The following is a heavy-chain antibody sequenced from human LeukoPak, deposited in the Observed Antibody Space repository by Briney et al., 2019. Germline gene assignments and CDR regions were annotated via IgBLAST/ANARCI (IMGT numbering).Heavy chain of an antibody. V-gene: IGHV3-21*01. CDR2: ISRSRSYE. D-gene: IGHD1-14*01. J-gene: IGHJ4*02. CDR3: VRETSNLLFDY. CDR1: GFTFGSYK. Sequence: GGSLRLSCAASGFTFGSYKMYWVRQAPGKGLEWVSSISRSRSYEYYADSVKGRFTISRDNARNSLYLQMNSLRADDTAVYYCVRETSNLLFDYWGQGTLVTVSS.